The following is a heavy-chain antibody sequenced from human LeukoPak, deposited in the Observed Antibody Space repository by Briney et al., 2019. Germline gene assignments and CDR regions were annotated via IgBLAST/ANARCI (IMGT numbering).Heavy chain of an antibody. V-gene: IGHV4-39*07. D-gene: IGHD6-25*01. CDR2: IYYSGNT. Sequence: SETLSLTCTVSGGSISRSNYYWAWIRQPPGQGLEWIGSIYYSGNTYYNPSLKSRVTISLDTSKNQFSLKVSSVTAADTAIYYCAKDFSSASYTYYYYYMDVWGKGTTVTVSS. CDR1: GGSISRSNYY. J-gene: IGHJ6*03. CDR3: AKDFSSASYTYYYYYMDV.